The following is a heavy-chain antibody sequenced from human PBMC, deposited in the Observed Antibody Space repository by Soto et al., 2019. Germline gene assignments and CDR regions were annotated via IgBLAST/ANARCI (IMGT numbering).Heavy chain of an antibody. V-gene: IGHV4-59*01. Sequence: SETLSLTCTVSGGPINNYYWSWIRQSPGGGLEYIGYIFYNGSTNYNPSLKSRVSISLDTSKSQFSLRLSSVSAADTAVYYCGRLRMYTFGTYYRFIDYWGQGTLVTVS. CDR3: GRLRMYTFGTYYRFIDY. CDR1: GGPINNYY. CDR2: IFYNGST. D-gene: IGHD3-10*01. J-gene: IGHJ4*02.